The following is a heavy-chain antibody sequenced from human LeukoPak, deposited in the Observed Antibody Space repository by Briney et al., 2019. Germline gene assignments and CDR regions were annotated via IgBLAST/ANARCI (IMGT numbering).Heavy chain of an antibody. V-gene: IGHV1-18*04. CDR1: GYTFTNFT. D-gene: IGHD3-10*01. J-gene: IGHJ4*02. CDR2: VSAYDGST. CDR3: ARDYTRAVRGVIDY. Sequence: ASVKVSCTASGYTFTNFTISWVRQAPGQGLEWMGWVSAYDGSTSYAQKFQGRVTMTTDTSTSTAFMELRSLRPDDTAMYYCARDYTRAVRGVIDYWGQGTLVTVSS.